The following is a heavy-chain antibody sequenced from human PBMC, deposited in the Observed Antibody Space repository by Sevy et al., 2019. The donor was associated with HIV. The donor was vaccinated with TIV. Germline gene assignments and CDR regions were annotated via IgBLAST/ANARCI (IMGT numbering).Heavy chain of an antibody. D-gene: IGHD4-17*01. CDR2: INPNSGVT. CDR1: GYTFTDYY. Sequence: ASVKVSCKASGYTFTDYYIHWVRQAPGQGLEWMAWINPNSGVTNYAQRFQGRVTVTRDTSINTAYMELSRLKSDDTAIYFCARLTTMPTSDHYGIDVWGQGTTVTVSS. J-gene: IGHJ6*02. V-gene: IGHV1-2*02. CDR3: ARLTTMPTSDHYGIDV.